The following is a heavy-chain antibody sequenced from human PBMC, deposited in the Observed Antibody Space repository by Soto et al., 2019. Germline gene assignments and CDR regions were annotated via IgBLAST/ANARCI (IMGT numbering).Heavy chain of an antibody. CDR2: ISGSGGST. CDR1: GFTFSSYA. CDR3: ARQYQLLFRYYYYYYMDV. V-gene: IGHV3-23*01. Sequence: PGGSLRLSCAASGFTFSSYAMSWVRQAPGKGLEWVSAISGSGGSTYYADSVKGRFTISRDNAKNSLYLQVNSLRAEDTAVYYCARQYQLLFRYYYYYYMDVWGIGTTVTVSS. J-gene: IGHJ6*03. D-gene: IGHD2-2*01.